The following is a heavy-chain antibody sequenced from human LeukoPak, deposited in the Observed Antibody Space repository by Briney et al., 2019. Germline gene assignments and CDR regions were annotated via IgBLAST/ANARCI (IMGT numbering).Heavy chain of an antibody. Sequence: SQTLSLTCGISGDSVSSNNGAWNWIRQSPSRGLEWLGSTYYRSKWYDDYAGSVQGRITISPDTSKNQFSLHLYSVTPEDTAVYCCARGVGTSGWYTFDYWGQGTLVTVSS. CDR1: GDSVSSNNGA. J-gene: IGHJ4*02. D-gene: IGHD6-19*01. CDR3: ARGVGTSGWYTFDY. V-gene: IGHV6-1*01. CDR2: TYYRSKWYD.